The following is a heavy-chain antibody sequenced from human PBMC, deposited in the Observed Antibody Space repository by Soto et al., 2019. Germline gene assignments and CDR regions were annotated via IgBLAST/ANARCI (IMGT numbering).Heavy chain of an antibody. D-gene: IGHD6-13*01. CDR2: ISGSGGTT. J-gene: IGHJ4*02. Sequence: EVHLLESGGGLVQPGGSLRLSCAASGFTFSSYAMSWVRQAPGKGLEWVSAISGSGGTTYYAGSVKGRFTISRDNSKNPLYLQMNSLRVEDTAVYYCARFLGETGGSSRWPWYFDCWGQGALVTVSS. CDR3: ARFLGETGGSSRWPWYFDC. CDR1: GFTFSSYA. V-gene: IGHV3-23*01.